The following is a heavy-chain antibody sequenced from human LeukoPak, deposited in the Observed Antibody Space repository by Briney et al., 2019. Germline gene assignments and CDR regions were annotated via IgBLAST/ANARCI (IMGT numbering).Heavy chain of an antibody. CDR1: GYTFTSYA. CDR2: IIPIFGTA. V-gene: IGHV1-69*06. J-gene: IGHJ3*02. D-gene: IGHD4-11*01. CDR3: ARGKATVDAFDI. Sequence: SVKVSCKASGYTFTSYAMNWVRQAPGQGLEWMGGIIPIFGTANYAQKFQGRVTITADKSTSTAYMELSSLRSEDTAVYYCARGKATVDAFDIWGQGTMVTVSS.